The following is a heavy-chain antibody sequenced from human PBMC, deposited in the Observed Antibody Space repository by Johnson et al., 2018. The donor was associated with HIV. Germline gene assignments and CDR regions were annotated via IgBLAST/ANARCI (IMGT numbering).Heavy chain of an antibody. CDR1: GFTVSSNY. J-gene: IGHJ3*02. D-gene: IGHD3-9*01. CDR3: ASYDILTGYYAFDI. CDR2: IYSGGST. V-gene: IGHV3-66*02. Sequence: VQLVESGGGLVQPGGSLRLSCAASGFTVSSNYMSWVRQAPGKGLEWVSVIYSGGSTYYTDSVKGRFPISRDNSKNTLYLQMNSLRAEDMAVYYCASYDILTGYYAFDIWGQGTMVTVSS.